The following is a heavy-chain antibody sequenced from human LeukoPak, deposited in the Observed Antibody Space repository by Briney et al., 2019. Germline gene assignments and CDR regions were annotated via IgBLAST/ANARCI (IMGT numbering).Heavy chain of an antibody. CDR1: RGSNSSSY. V-gene: IGHV4-59*08. Sequence: SGTLSLTRPVSRGSNSSSYCGGVRQPSAKGLERSGHIYYSVGTNYNPSLKRRVTISVATSKNQFTQKLNSVTAADADVYYCARQGALTTAVTTSTNPFDYWGQGTMVTVSS. CDR3: ARQGALTTAVTTSTNPFDY. CDR2: IYYSVGT. J-gene: IGHJ4*02. D-gene: IGHD4-11*01.